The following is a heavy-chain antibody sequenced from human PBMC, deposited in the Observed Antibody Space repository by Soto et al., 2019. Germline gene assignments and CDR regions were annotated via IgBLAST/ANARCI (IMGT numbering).Heavy chain of an antibody. CDR3: ATAIFGVVRYGMDV. D-gene: IGHD3-3*01. CDR2: FDPEDGET. J-gene: IGHJ6*02. Sequence: ASVKVSCEVCGDSLTELSMHWVRQAPGKGLEWMGGFDPEDGETIYAQKFQGRVTMTEDTSTDTAYMELSSLRSEDTAVYYCATAIFGVVRYGMDVWGQGTTVTVSS. CDR1: GDSLTELS. V-gene: IGHV1-24*01.